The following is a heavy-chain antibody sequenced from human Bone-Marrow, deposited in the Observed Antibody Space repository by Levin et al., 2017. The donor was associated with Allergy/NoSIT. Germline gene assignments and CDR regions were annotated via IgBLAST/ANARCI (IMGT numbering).Heavy chain of an antibody. J-gene: IGHJ3*02. CDR1: GDTFSSYG. CDR3: ARSGATVTSDYAFDI. CDR2: IIPIFGTP. D-gene: IGHD4-17*01. V-gene: IGHV1-69*13. Sequence: SVKVSCKASGDTFSSYGFNWVRQAPGQGLEWMGRIIPIFGTPNYAQKFQGRVTITADESTSTAYMDLSSLRSEDTAMYYCARSGATVTSDYAFDIWGQGTMVTVSS.